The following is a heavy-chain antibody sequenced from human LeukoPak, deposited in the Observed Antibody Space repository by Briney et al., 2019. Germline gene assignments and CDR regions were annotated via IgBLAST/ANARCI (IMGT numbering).Heavy chain of an antibody. Sequence: SETLSLTCAVYGGSFSGYYWSWIRQPPGKGLEWIGRIYTSGSTNYNPSLKSRVTMSVDTSKNQFSLKLSSVTAADTAVYYCARDSGLDAFDIWGQGTMVTVSS. CDR3: ARDSGLDAFDI. CDR1: GGSFSGYY. V-gene: IGHV4-4*07. J-gene: IGHJ3*02. CDR2: IYTSGST.